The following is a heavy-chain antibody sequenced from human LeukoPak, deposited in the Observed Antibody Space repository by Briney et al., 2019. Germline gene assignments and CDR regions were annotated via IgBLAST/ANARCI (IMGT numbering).Heavy chain of an antibody. CDR3: ARRGYSSSSFWAFDI. V-gene: IGHV4-4*02. Sequence: SETLSLTCAVSGGSISSSNWWSWVRQPPGKGLEWIGEIYHSGSTNYNPSLKSRVTISVDTSKNQFSLKLSSVTAADTAVYYCARRGYSSSSFWAFDIWGQGTMVTVSS. CDR2: IYHSGST. D-gene: IGHD6-6*01. J-gene: IGHJ3*02. CDR1: GGSISSSNW.